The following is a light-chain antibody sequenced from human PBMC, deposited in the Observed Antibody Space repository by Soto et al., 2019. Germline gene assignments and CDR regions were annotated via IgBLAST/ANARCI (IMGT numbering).Light chain of an antibody. CDR3: QQYNNWPYT. CDR1: QSVSSN. CDR2: GAS. J-gene: IGKJ2*01. Sequence: EIVMTQSPATLSVSPGERATLSCRASQSVSSNLAWYQQKPGQAPRLLIYGASTRATGIPARFIGSGSGTDFTLTISSLQSEDFAVYYCQQYNNWPYTFGQGTKLEIK. V-gene: IGKV3-15*01.